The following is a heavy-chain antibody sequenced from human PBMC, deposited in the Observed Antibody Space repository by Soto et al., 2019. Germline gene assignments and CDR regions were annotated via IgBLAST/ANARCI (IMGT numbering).Heavy chain of an antibody. D-gene: IGHD3-10*01. V-gene: IGHV1-18*01. CDR3: ASQFGSSTYGY. J-gene: IGHJ4*02. Sequence: QAQLVQSGAEVKKPGASVKVSCKASGYTFTSYGISWVRQTPGQGLEWMGWISAYNGNTNYAQKLQGRVTLTTDTSKSTAYTELRSLRSDDTAVYYCASQFGSSTYGYWGQGTLVTVSS. CDR2: ISAYNGNT. CDR1: GYTFTSYG.